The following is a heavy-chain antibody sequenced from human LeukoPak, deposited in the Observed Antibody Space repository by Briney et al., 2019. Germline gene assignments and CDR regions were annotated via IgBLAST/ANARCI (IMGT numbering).Heavy chain of an antibody. D-gene: IGHD2-2*01. J-gene: IGHJ4*02. CDR2: ISGSSSTK. V-gene: IGHV3-48*01. CDR3: AREGHAVVPALTDYY. Sequence: GGSLRLSCAASGFTFSSYDMDWVRQAPGKGLEWVSYISGSSSTKNYADSVKGRFIISRDNAKNSLYLQMNSLRAEDTAVYYCAREGHAVVPALTDYYWGQGTLVTVSS. CDR1: GFTFSSYD.